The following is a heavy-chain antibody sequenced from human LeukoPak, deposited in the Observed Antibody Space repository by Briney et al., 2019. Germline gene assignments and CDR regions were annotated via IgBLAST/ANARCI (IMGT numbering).Heavy chain of an antibody. D-gene: IGHD3-10*01. CDR3: AKVIPASMVRGGNDY. CDR2: MNEGGNER. J-gene: IGHJ4*02. Sequence: PGGSLRLSCEASGFTFSSYWMNWVRQAPGKGLEWVATMNEGGNERYYLDSVKGRFTISRDNAKNSLYLQVNSLRAEDTAVYYCAKVIPASMVRGGNDYWGQGTLVTVSS. CDR1: GFTFSSYW. V-gene: IGHV3-7*03.